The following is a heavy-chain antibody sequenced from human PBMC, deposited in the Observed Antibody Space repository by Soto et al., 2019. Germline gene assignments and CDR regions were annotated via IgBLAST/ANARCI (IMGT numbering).Heavy chain of an antibody. CDR1: GFDFINNA. D-gene: IGHD4-4*01. CDR3: ANQYSAKSAFDI. V-gene: IGHV3-23*01. J-gene: IGHJ3*02. Sequence: EAQLMESGGGMVQPGGSLRLSCAASGFDFINNAMAWVRQAPGKGLEWVSTISAAISYTYYADAVRGRFTDSRDNSKNTVYLQMNTLRADNTSVYYCANQYSAKSAFDIWGEGTMVTVPS. CDR2: ISAAISYT.